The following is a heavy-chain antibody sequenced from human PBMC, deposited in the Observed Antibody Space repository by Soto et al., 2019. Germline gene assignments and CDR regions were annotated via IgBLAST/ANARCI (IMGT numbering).Heavy chain of an antibody. CDR1: GGSFSGYY. Sequence: SETLSLTCAVYGGSFSGYYWSWIRQPPGKGLEWIWEINHSGSTNYNPSLKSRVTISVDTSKNQFSLKLSSVTAADTAVYYCARVWFGPFDPWGQGTLVTLSS. CDR3: ARVWFGPFDP. V-gene: IGHV4-34*01. CDR2: INHSGST. D-gene: IGHD3-10*01. J-gene: IGHJ5*02.